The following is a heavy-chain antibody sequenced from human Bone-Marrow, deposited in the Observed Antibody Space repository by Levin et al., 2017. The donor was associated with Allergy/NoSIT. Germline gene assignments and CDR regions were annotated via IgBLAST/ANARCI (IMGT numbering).Heavy chain of an antibody. D-gene: IGHD3-16*01. CDR2: FDPEEGEI. V-gene: IGHV1-24*01. CDR1: GSTVSELS. CDR3: ATEKLRLGALSSSYYFDH. Sequence: GESLKISCRVSGSTVSELSIHWVRQAPGKGLEWMGGFDPEEGEIVFAQNFQGRVTMSDDTSTDTAYMQLSSLRSEDTAVYYCATEKLRLGALSSSYYFDHWGQGTLVSVSS. J-gene: IGHJ4*02.